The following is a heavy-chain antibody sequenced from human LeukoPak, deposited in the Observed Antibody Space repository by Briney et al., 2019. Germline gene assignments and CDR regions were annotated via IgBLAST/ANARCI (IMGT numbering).Heavy chain of an antibody. Sequence: GGSLRLSCAASGFTFASNWMSWVRQAPGKGLEWVANMNKDGSERYYVDSVKGRFTISRDNAKTSLYLQMNSLRAEDTAVYYCAKNGEEFDYWGQGTLVTVSS. V-gene: IGHV3-7*02. J-gene: IGHJ4*02. CDR3: AKNGEEFDY. CDR1: GFTFASNW. CDR2: MNKDGSER. D-gene: IGHD4-17*01.